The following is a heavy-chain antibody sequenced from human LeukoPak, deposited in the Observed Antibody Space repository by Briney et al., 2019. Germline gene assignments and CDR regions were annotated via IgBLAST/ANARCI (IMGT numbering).Heavy chain of an antibody. V-gene: IGHV1-69*04. CDR1: VGTFSSYA. D-gene: IGHD3-16*01. CDR2: IIPILGIA. Sequence: GASVKVSCKASVGTFSSYAISWVRQAPGQGLEWMGRIIPILGIANYAQKFQGRVTITADKSTSTAYMELSSLRSEDTAVYYCGGDYVKRYYYYGMDVRGQGTTVTVSS. CDR3: GGDYVKRYYYYGMDV. J-gene: IGHJ6*02.